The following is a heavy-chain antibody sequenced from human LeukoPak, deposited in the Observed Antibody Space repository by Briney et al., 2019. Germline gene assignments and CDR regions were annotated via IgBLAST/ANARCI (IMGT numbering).Heavy chain of an antibody. CDR2: ISYEGSNK. CDR3: ARRGELLSGAFDI. D-gene: IGHD1-26*01. Sequence: PGGSLRLSCAASGFTFSSYAMHWVRQAPGKGLEWVAVISYEGSNKYYADSVKGRFTISRDNSKNTLYLQMNSLRAEDTAVYYCARRGELLSGAFDIWGQGTMVTVSS. J-gene: IGHJ3*02. V-gene: IGHV3-30-3*01. CDR1: GFTFSSYA.